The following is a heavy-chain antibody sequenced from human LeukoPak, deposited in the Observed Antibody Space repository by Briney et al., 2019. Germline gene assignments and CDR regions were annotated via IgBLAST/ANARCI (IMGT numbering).Heavy chain of an antibody. D-gene: IGHD3-22*01. J-gene: IGHJ4*02. Sequence: SVKVSCKASGGTFSSYAISWVRQAPGQGLEWMGGIIPIFGTANYAQKFQGRVTITADESTSTAYMELSSLRSEDTAVYYCARVGYYYDSGGFYFDYWGQGTLVTVSS. CDR3: ARVGYYYDSGGFYFDY. V-gene: IGHV1-69*01. CDR1: GGTFSSYA. CDR2: IIPIFGTA.